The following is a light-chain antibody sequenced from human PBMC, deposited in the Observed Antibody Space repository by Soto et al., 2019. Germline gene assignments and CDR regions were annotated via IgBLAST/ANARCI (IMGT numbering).Light chain of an antibody. CDR1: QSVSSTY. V-gene: IGKV3-20*01. CDR3: PQYGGSHPGFT. Sequence: EIVLTQSPGTRSLSPGERATLSCRASQSVSSTYLVWYQQKPGQAPRLLSYGASTRATGIPDRFSGRGSGTDFTLTISRLEPEDFAVYYCPQYGGSHPGFTFGPGTKVDIK. CDR2: GAS. J-gene: IGKJ3*01.